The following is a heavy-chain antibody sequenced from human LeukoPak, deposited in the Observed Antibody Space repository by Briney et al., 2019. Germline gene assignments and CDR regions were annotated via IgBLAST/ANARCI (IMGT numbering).Heavy chain of an antibody. CDR2: IVVGSGKT. J-gene: IGHJ4*02. CDR1: GFTFSSSA. Sequence: GASVKVSCKTSGFTFSSSAIQWVRQARGQRLEWIGWIVVGSGKTNYAQKFQERVTIYRDMSTSTAYMEVRSLRYDDTAVYCCAADDLLEGYWGQGSLVTVSS. D-gene: IGHD3-3*01. CDR3: AADDLLEGY. V-gene: IGHV1-58*02.